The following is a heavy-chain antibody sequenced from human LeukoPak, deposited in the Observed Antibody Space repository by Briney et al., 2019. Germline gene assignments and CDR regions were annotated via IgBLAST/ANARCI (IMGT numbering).Heavy chain of an antibody. D-gene: IGHD3-3*01. CDR3: ARVHLPFTDDFWSGDYYYYMDV. V-gene: IGHV1-18*01. J-gene: IGHJ6*03. CDR1: GYTFTSYG. CDR2: ISAYNGNT. Sequence: ASVKVSCKASGYTFTSYGISWVRQAPGQGLEWMGWISAYNGNTNYAQNLQGRVTMTTDTSTSTAYMELRSLRSDDTAVYYCARVHLPFTDDFWSGDYYYYMDVWDKGTTVTVSS.